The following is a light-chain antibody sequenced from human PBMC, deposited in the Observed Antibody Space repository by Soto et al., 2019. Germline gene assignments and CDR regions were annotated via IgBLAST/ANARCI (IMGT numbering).Light chain of an antibody. CDR2: EGS. Sequence: QSALTQPASVSGSPGQSLTISCTGTRSDVGSYNLVSWYQQHPGKAPKLMIYEGSKRPSGVSNRFSGSKSGNTASLTISGLQAEDEADYYCCSYAGSSTPWVFGGGTKLTVL. CDR1: RSDVGSYNL. V-gene: IGLV2-23*01. J-gene: IGLJ3*02. CDR3: CSYAGSSTPWV.